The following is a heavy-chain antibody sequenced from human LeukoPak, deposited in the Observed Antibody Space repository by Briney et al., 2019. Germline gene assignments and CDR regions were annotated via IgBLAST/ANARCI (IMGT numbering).Heavy chain of an antibody. J-gene: IGHJ4*02. D-gene: IGHD5/OR15-5a*01. Sequence: SETLSLTCTVSGGSISSGGYYWSWIRQHPGKGLEWIGYIYYSGGTYYNPSLKSRVPISVDTSKNQFSLKLSSVTAADTALYYCARGVYNHFDYWGQGTLVTVSS. CDR3: ARGVYNHFDY. CDR1: GGSISSGGYY. CDR2: IYYSGGT. V-gene: IGHV4-31*03.